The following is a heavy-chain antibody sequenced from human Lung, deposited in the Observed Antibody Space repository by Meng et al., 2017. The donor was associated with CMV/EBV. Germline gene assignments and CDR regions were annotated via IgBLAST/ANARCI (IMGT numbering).Heavy chain of an antibody. CDR1: GGSISSSSYY. Sequence: SETLSLTCTVSGGSISSSSYYWGWIRQPPGKGLEWIGSIYYSGSTYYNPSLKSRVTISVDTSKNQFSLKLSSVTAADTAVYYCARDQVRAAAGIWEPDHAFDIWGQGTMVXVSS. J-gene: IGHJ3*02. V-gene: IGHV4-39*07. CDR3: ARDQVRAAAGIWEPDHAFDI. CDR2: IYYSGST. D-gene: IGHD6-13*01.